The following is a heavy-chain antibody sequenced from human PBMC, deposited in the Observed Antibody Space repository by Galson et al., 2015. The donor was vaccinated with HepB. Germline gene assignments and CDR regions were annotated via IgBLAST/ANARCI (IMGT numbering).Heavy chain of an antibody. J-gene: IGHJ4*02. CDR2: TSYDGSKK. CDR1: GFDFTSCG. CDR3: ARDSAYFSGDYIGVYHFDL. V-gene: IGHV3-30*03. Sequence: SLRLSCAASGFDFTSCGMHWVRQAPGKGLEWLTVTSYDGSKKFYADSVKDRFTISRDNSKKTPFLEMNSLRPADTAVYFCARDSAYFSGDYIGVYHFDLWGPGTLVTVSS. D-gene: IGHD4-17*01.